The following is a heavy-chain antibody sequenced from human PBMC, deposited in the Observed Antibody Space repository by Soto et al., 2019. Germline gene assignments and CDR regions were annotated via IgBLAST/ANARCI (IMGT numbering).Heavy chain of an antibody. V-gene: IGHV3-23*01. Sequence: GGSLRLSCAASGFTFSSYAMSWVRQAPGKGLEWVSAISGSGGSTYYADSVKGRFTISRDNSKNTLYLQMNSLRAEDTAVYYCAKDSFQQWLSRYGPYFDYWGQGTLVTVSS. CDR1: GFTFSSYA. J-gene: IGHJ4*02. CDR2: ISGSGGST. CDR3: AKDSFQQWLSRYGPYFDY. D-gene: IGHD6-19*01.